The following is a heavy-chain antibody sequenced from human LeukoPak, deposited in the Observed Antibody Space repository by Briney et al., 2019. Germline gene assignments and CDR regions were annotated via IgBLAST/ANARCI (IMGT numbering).Heavy chain of an antibody. J-gene: IGHJ6*02. Sequence: GGSLRLSCAASGFTFNTYEMTWVRQAPGKGLEWVSYISSGGSTIHYADSVKGRFTISRDNAKNSLYLQMNSLRAEDTAVYYCAREGYCSGGSCSDVWGQGTTVTVS. V-gene: IGHV3-48*03. CDR1: GFTFNTYE. D-gene: IGHD2-15*01. CDR3: AREGYCSGGSCSDV. CDR2: ISSGGSTI.